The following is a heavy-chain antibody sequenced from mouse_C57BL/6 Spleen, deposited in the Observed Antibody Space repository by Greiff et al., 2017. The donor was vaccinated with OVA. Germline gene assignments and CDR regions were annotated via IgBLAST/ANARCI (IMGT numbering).Heavy chain of an antibody. CDR1: GYTFTSYW. Sequence: VQLQQPGAELVKPGASVKVSCKASGYTFTSYWMHWVKQRPGQGLEWIGRIHPSDSDTNYNQKFKGKATLTADKSSSTAYMELRSLTSEDSAVYYCTKRDSFFDYWGQGTTLTVSS. CDR2: IHPSDSDT. V-gene: IGHV1-74*01. CDR3: TKRDSFFDY. J-gene: IGHJ2*01.